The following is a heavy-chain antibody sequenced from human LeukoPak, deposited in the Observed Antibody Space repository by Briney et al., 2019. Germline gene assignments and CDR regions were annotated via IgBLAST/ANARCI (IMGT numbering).Heavy chain of an antibody. J-gene: IGHJ4*02. Sequence: PGGSLRLSPTTSGFTFSDYAISWVRQTPGKGLEWVGFIRSKAYGGTTEYAASVKGRFNISRDDFKSIAYLQMNSLKTEDTAFYYCTNGLTRNPFDYWGEGTRVTVSS. CDR3: TNGLTRNPFDY. V-gene: IGHV3-49*04. CDR1: GFTFSDYA. D-gene: IGHD1-14*01. CDR2: IRSKAYGGTT.